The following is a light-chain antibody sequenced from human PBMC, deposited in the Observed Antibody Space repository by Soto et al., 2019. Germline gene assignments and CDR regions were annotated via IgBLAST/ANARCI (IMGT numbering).Light chain of an antibody. CDR2: DAS. J-gene: IGKJ4*01. CDR3: QQYDNLPLT. CDR1: QDINNY. V-gene: IGKV1-33*01. Sequence: DIQMTQSPSSLSASVGDRVTITCQASQDINNYLNWYQQKSGEAPKLLIYDASDLETGVPSRFSGSGSGTDFTFTISSLQPEDIATYYCQQYDNLPLTFGGGTKVDI.